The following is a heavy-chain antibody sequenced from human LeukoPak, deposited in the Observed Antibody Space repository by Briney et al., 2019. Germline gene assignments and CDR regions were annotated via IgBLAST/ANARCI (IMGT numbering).Heavy chain of an antibody. CDR1: GFTFSNYD. CDR2: ISYDGSNK. J-gene: IGHJ4*02. CDR3: AKDLGDYDGNSDLNY. D-gene: IGHD4-23*01. V-gene: IGHV3-30*18. Sequence: PGRSLRLSCAASGFTFSNYDMHWVRQAPGKGLEWVAVISYDGSNKYYADSVKGRFTISRDNSKNTLYLQMNSLRAEDTAVYYCAKDLGDYDGNSDLNYWGQGTLVTVSS.